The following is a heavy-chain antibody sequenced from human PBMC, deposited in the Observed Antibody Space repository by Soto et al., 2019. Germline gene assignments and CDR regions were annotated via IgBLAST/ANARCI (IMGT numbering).Heavy chain of an antibody. J-gene: IGHJ4*02. CDR3: AKDITMIVVVGIDY. D-gene: IGHD3-22*01. Sequence: GGSLRLSCAASGFTFSSYSMHWVRQAPGKGLEWVAVISYDGSNKYYADSVKGRFTISRDNSKNTLYLQMNSLRAEDTAVYYCAKDITMIVVVGIDYWGQGTLVTVSS. CDR2: ISYDGSNK. V-gene: IGHV3-30*18. CDR1: GFTFSSYS.